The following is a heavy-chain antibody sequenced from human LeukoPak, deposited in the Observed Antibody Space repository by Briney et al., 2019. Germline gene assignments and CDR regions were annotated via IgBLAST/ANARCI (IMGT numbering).Heavy chain of an antibody. D-gene: IGHD5-24*01. V-gene: IGHV4-38-2*02. CDR3: ARDGYKLD. CDR2: IYHSGST. Sequence: SETLSLTCTVSGYSISSGYYWGWIRQPPGKGLEWIGSIYHSGSTYYNPSLKSRVTISVDTSKNQFSLKLSSVTAADTAVYYCARDGYKLDWGQGTLVTVSS. CDR1: GYSISSGYY. J-gene: IGHJ4*02.